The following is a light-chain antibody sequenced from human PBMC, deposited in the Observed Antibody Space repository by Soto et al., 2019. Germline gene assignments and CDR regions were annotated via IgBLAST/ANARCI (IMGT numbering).Light chain of an antibody. Sequence: DIQMTQSPSTLSASVGDRVTITCRASQSISSWLAWYQQKPGKAPKLLLYKASSLESGVPSRFSGSGSGTEFTLTISRLQPDDFATYYCQQYNSYPTFGQGTKVEIK. CDR2: KAS. J-gene: IGKJ1*01. V-gene: IGKV1-5*03. CDR1: QSISSW. CDR3: QQYNSYPT.